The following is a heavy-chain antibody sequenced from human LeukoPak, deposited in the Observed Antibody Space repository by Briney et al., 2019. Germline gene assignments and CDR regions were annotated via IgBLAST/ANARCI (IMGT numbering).Heavy chain of an antibody. V-gene: IGHV3-74*01. J-gene: IGHJ4*02. CDR1: GFTFSSYW. CDR2: INSDGSGT. D-gene: IGHD2-21*02. Sequence: GGSLRLSCVASGFTFSSYWMHWVRQAPGKGLVWVSRINSDGSGTRYADSVKGRFTISRDNAKNSLYLQMNSLRAEDTAVYYCARDLAYCGGDCYSGWGQGTLVTVSS. CDR3: ARDLAYCGGDCYSG.